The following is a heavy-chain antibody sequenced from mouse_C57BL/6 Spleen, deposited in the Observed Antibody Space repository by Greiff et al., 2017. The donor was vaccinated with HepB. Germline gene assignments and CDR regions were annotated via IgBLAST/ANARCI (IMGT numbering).Heavy chain of an antibody. Sequence: VKLQESDAELVKPGASVKISCKVSGYTFTDHTIHWMKQRPEQGLEWIGYIYPRDGSTKYNEKFKGKATLTADKSSSTAYMQLNSLTSEDSAVYFCARSGAYSNYVRYFDVWGTGTTVTVSS. CDR2: IYPRDGST. V-gene: IGHV1-78*01. J-gene: IGHJ1*03. CDR1: GYTFTDHT. D-gene: IGHD2-5*01. CDR3: ARSGAYSNYVRYFDV.